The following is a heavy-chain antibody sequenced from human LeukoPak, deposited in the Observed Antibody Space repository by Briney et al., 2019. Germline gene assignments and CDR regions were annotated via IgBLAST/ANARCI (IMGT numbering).Heavy chain of an antibody. CDR2: INHSGST. Sequence: SQTLPLTCAVYGGSFSGYYWSWIRQPPGKGLEWIGEINHSGSTNYNPSLKSRVTISVDTSKNQFSLKLSSLTAADTAVYYCARVPYYDSSPPIWGQGTMVTVSS. V-gene: IGHV4-34*01. CDR3: ARVPYYDSSPPI. CDR1: GGSFSGYY. J-gene: IGHJ3*02. D-gene: IGHD3-22*01.